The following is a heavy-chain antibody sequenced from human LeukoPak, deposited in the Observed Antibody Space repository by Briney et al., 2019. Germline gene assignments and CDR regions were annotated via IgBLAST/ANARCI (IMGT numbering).Heavy chain of an antibody. CDR1: GFTFGSYG. CDR2: ISYDGSNK. Sequence: PGRSLRLSCAASGFTFGSYGMHWVRQAPGKGLEWVAVISYDGSNKYYADSVKGRFTISRGNSKNTLYLQMNSLRAEDTAVYYCAKDQVAYCGGDCLSGFDPWGLGTLVTVSS. D-gene: IGHD2-21*02. V-gene: IGHV3-30*18. CDR3: AKDQVAYCGGDCLSGFDP. J-gene: IGHJ5*02.